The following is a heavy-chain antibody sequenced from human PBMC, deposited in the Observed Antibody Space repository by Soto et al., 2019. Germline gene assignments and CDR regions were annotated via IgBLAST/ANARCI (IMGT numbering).Heavy chain of an antibody. Sequence: PGGSLRLSCAASGFTFSDYYMSWIRQAPGKGLEWVSYISSSGSTIYYADSVKGRFTISRDNAKNSLYLQMNSLRAEDTAVYYCAREPGAHYDFWSGSPDVYGMDVWGQGTTVTVSS. CDR2: ISSSGSTI. CDR1: GFTFSDYY. V-gene: IGHV3-11*01. D-gene: IGHD3-3*01. CDR3: AREPGAHYDFWSGSPDVYGMDV. J-gene: IGHJ6*02.